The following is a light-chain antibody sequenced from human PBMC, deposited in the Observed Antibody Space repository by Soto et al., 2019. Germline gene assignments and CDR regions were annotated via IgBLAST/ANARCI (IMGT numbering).Light chain of an antibody. CDR2: EVS. CDR3: SSYTTSSTYV. Sequence: QSALAQPASVSGSPGQSITISCTGTNSDVGGYNYVSWYQQHPGKAPKLMISEVSNRPSGVSNRFPGSKSGNTASLTISGLQAEDEADYYCSSYTTSSTYVFGTGTKATVL. CDR1: NSDVGGYNY. J-gene: IGLJ1*01. V-gene: IGLV2-14*01.